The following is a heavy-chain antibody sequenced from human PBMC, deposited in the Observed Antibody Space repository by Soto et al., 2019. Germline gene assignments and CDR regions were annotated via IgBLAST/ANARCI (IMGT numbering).Heavy chain of an antibody. CDR1: GFTFSSYS. J-gene: IGHJ5*02. Sequence: GGSLRLSCAASGFTFSSYSMNWVRQAPGKGLEWVSYISSGSTIYYADSVKGRFTISRDNAKNSLYLQMNSLRAEDTAVYYCAREADILNWFDPWGQGTLVTVSS. CDR2: ISSGSTI. D-gene: IGHD3-9*01. V-gene: IGHV3-48*01. CDR3: AREADILNWFDP.